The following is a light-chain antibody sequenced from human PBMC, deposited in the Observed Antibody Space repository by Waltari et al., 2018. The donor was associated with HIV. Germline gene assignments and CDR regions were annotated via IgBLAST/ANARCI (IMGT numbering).Light chain of an antibody. J-gene: IGLJ2*01. CDR3: QVWDPSGDHLI. CDR1: NIGTKR. Sequence: SYVLTQPPSVSVAPGTTARITCGGNNIGTKRLHWYQQKPGQAPVLVIYYDSDRPSGIPERFSGSNSGNSATLTIIRVEAGDEADYYCQVWDPSGDHLIFGGGTKLTVL. CDR2: YDS. V-gene: IGLV3-21*04.